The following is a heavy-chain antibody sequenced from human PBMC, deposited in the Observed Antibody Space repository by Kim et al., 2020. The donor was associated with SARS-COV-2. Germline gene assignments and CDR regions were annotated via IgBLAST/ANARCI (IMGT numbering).Heavy chain of an antibody. Sequence: GGSLRLSCAASGFTFSIYGINWVRQAPGKGLEWFSAISPGGHTYSIDSVKGRFTISRDNSKNTVYLQMSSLRAEDTAVYYCARDADDRVFGYYTDLWG. V-gene: IGHV3-23*01. D-gene: IGHD3-10*02. J-gene: IGHJ6*03. CDR1: GFTFSIYG. CDR2: ISPGGHT. CDR3: ARDADDRVFGYYTDL.